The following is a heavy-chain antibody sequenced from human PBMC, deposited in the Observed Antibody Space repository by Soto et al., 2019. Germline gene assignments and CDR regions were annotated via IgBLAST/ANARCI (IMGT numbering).Heavy chain of an antibody. J-gene: IGHJ4*02. Sequence: PSETLFLTCAVSCDSITSSNWWSWVHQAPGKGLEWIGEIYHSGATTYNPSLKSRATISVDPSNNHFSLKLTSVTAADTAVYFCARGLWAGTYYWGRENLLTAS. CDR3: ARGLWAGTYY. D-gene: IGHD1-1*01. CDR1: CDSITSSNW. CDR2: IYHSGAT. V-gene: IGHV4-4*02.